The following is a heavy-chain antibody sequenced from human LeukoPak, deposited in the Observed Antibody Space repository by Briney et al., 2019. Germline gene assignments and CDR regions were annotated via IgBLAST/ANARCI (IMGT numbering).Heavy chain of an antibody. D-gene: IGHD6-13*01. CDR3: AREVAKKYSSTRGGFDP. V-gene: IGHV1-2*02. CDR2: INPNSGGT. Sequence: ASVKVSCKASGYTLTGYYMHWVRQAPGQGLEWMGWINPNSGGTNYAQKFQGRVTMTRDTSISTTYMELSRLRSDDTAVYYCAREVAKKYSSTRGGFDPWGQGTLVTVSS. J-gene: IGHJ5*02. CDR1: GYTLTGYY.